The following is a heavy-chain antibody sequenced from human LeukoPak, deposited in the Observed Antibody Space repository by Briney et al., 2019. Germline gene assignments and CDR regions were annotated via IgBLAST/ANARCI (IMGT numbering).Heavy chain of an antibody. D-gene: IGHD2-15*01. Sequence: PSQTLSLTCTVSGGSISSGIYYWGWIRQPPGKGLEWIGSIYYSGSTYYNPSLKSRVTISVDTSKNQFSLKLSSVTAADTAVYYCARGSDVVVVPSQAFDIWGQGTMVTVSS. CDR2: IYYSGST. J-gene: IGHJ3*02. V-gene: IGHV4-39*07. CDR1: GGSISSGIYY. CDR3: ARGSDVVVVPSQAFDI.